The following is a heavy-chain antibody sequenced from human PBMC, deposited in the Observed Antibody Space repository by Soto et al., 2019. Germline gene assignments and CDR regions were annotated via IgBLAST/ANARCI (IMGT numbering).Heavy chain of an antibody. V-gene: IGHV3-20*04. CDR3: ARVPPGGYSGYDSAFDI. CDR2: INWNGGST. CDR1: GFTFDDYG. D-gene: IGHD5-12*01. J-gene: IGHJ3*02. Sequence: EVQLVESGGGVVRPGGSLRLSCAASGFTFDDYGMSWVRQAPGKGLEWVSGINWNGGSTGYADSVKGRFTISRDNAKNSLYLQMNSLRAEDTALYYCARVPPGGYSGYDSAFDIWGQGTMFTVSS.